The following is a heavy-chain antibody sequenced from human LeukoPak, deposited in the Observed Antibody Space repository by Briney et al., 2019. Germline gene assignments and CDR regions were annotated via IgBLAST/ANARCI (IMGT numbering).Heavy chain of an antibody. V-gene: IGHV4-59*08. CDR1: GGSISSYY. D-gene: IGHD2-21*02. CDR3: ARTAYCGGDCSAFDY. J-gene: IGHJ4*02. CDR2: IYYSGST. Sequence: PSETLSLTCTVSGGSISSYYGSWIRQPPGKGLEWIGYIYYSGSTNYNPSLKSRVTISVDTSKNQFSLKLSSVTAADTAVYYCARTAYCGGDCSAFDYWGQGTLVTVSS.